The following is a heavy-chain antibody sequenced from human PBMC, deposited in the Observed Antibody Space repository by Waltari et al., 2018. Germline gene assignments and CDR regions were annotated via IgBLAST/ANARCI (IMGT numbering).Heavy chain of an antibody. V-gene: IGHV3-23*01. CDR3: AKDKVPDGLWNFDF. J-gene: IGHJ2*01. CDR2: IIGSSGRG. Sequence: EGQLLESGGGLVQPGGSMSLSCGASGFRFGSTPMYWVCAAPGQGLEWVSAIIGSSGRGYYADSVKGRFTISRDTSKNTLYLQMDSLRADDTATYYCAKDKVPDGLWNFDFWGRGTLVIVSS. CDR1: GFRFGSTP.